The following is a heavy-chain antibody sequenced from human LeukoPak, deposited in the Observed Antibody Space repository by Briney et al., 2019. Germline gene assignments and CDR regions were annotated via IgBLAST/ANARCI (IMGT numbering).Heavy chain of an antibody. V-gene: IGHV1-8*01. CDR1: GYIFTSFD. J-gene: IGHJ4*02. CDR2: MNPNSGNT. D-gene: IGHD4-17*01. Sequence: ASVTVSCKTFGYIFTSFDISWVRQAPGQGLELMGWMNPNSGNTGYTQKFQGRVTMTRDTSISTAYMELSGLRSEDTAVYYCARVAGPAVYGDYALPDYWGQGTLVTVSS. CDR3: ARVAGPAVYGDYALPDY.